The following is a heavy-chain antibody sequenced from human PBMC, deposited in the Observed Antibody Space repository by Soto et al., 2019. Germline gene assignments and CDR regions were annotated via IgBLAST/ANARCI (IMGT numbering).Heavy chain of an antibody. CDR3: ARAYSGSGSPKF. CDR2: INPKRGGT. Sequence: VASVKVSCKASGYTFTDNYLHWVRQAPGQGLEWMGWINPKRGGTDSAQKFQGRVTMTRDTAISTAYMELSRLRYDDTAVYYCARAYSGSGSPKFWGQGTQVTVSS. CDR1: GYTFTDNY. V-gene: IGHV1-2*02. J-gene: IGHJ4*02. D-gene: IGHD3-10*01.